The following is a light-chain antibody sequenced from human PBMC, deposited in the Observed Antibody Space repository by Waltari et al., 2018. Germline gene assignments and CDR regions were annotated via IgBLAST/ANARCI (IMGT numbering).Light chain of an antibody. CDR3: QQYYNTPPT. Sequence: IVMTHSPTPLPWSLGEGATIKSKSSRSVLYSSNNKNYLAWYQQKPGQPPKLLFYWASIRESGVPDRFSGSGSGTEFTLTISSLQAEDVAVYYCQQYYNTPPTFGQGTKVEIK. CDR1: RSVLYSSNNKNY. J-gene: IGKJ1*01. V-gene: IGKV4-1*01. CDR2: WAS.